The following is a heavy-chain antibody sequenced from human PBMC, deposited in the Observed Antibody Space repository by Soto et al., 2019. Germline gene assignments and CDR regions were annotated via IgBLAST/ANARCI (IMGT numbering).Heavy chain of an antibody. CDR3: AIHRPVDIVVVPAAITSLYYYYGMDV. CDR2: IIPIFGTA. J-gene: IGHJ6*02. D-gene: IGHD2-2*02. V-gene: IGHV1-69*13. CDR1: GGTFSSYA. Sequence: SVKVSCKASGGTFSSYAISWVRQAPGQGLEWMGGIIPIFGTANYAQKFQGRVTITADESTSTAYMELSSLRSEDTAVYYCAIHRPVDIVVVPAAITSLYYYYGMDVWGQGTTVTVSS.